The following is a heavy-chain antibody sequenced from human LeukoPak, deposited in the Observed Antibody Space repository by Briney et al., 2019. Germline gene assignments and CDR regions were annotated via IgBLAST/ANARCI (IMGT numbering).Heavy chain of an antibody. CDR2: INHSGST. V-gene: IGHV4-34*01. CDR3: ARDSSSWYGLAYYFDY. Sequence: NPSETLSLTCAVYGGSFSGYYWSWIRQPPGKGLEWIGEINHSGSTNYNPSLKSRVTISVDTSKNQFSLKLSSVTAADTAVYYCARDSSSWYGLAYYFDYWGQGTLVTVSS. J-gene: IGHJ4*02. CDR1: GGSFSGYY. D-gene: IGHD6-13*01.